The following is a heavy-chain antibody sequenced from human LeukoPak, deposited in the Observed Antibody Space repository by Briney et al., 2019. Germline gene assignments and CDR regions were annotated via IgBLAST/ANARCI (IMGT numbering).Heavy chain of an antibody. Sequence: GGSLRLSCAASGSTFSSYWMHWVRQAPGKGLVWVSRINSDGSSTSYADSVKGRFTISRDNAKNTLYLQMNSLRAEDTAVYYCAKKFSVRTKYMDVWGKGTTVTISS. J-gene: IGHJ6*03. D-gene: IGHD3-10*01. CDR3: AKKFSVRTKYMDV. CDR1: GSTFSSYW. V-gene: IGHV3-74*01. CDR2: INSDGSST.